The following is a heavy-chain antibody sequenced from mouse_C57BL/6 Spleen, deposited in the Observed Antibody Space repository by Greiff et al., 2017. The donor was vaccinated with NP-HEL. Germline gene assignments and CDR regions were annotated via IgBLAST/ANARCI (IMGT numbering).Heavy chain of an antibody. J-gene: IGHJ4*01. CDR1: GYTFTDYE. D-gene: IGHD1-1*01. V-gene: IGHV1-15*01. CDR3: TRWDYYGSSYDAMDY. Sequence: VQLQQSGAELVRPGASVTLSCKASGYTFTDYEMHWVKQTPVHGLEWIGAIDPETGGTAYNQKFKGKAILTADKSSSTAYMELRSLTSEDSAVYYWTRWDYYGSSYDAMDYWGQGTSVTVSS. CDR2: IDPETGGT.